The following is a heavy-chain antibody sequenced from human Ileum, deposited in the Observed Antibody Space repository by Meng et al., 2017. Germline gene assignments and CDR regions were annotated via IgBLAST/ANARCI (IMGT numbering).Heavy chain of an antibody. CDR3: ARDHWGSLDY. D-gene: IGHD7-27*01. J-gene: IGHJ4*02. CDR2: AST. V-gene: IGHV4-61*01. CDR1: GASFTASHYQ. Sequence: HVRWQESGPGLVKPTETLSFISTVSGASFTASHYQWGWIRQPPGKGLEWIGYASTNYNPSLKSRLTISLDTSKNQVSLKLTSVTAADTAVYYCARDHWGSLDYWGQGILVTVSS.